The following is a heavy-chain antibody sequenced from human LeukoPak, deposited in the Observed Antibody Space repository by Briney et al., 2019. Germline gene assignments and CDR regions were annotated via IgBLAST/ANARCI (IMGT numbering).Heavy chain of an antibody. CDR3: ARVTPPHAI. Sequence: ASVKVSCKASGGTFSNYAISWVRQAPGQGLEWMGRIIPILGIANYAQKFQGRVTITADKSTSTAYMELSSLRSEDTAVYYCARVTPPHAIWGQGTMVTVSS. J-gene: IGHJ3*02. CDR2: IIPILGIA. V-gene: IGHV1-69*04. CDR1: GGTFSNYA. D-gene: IGHD4-23*01.